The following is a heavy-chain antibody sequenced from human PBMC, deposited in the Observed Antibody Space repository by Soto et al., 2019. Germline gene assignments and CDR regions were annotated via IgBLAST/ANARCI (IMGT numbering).Heavy chain of an antibody. CDR3: AREETTVVTRNFYYGMDV. CDR2: MNPNSGNT. V-gene: IGHV1-8*01. J-gene: IGHJ6*02. D-gene: IGHD4-17*01. CDR1: GYTFTSYD. Sequence: ASVKVSCKASGYTFTSYDINWVRQATGQGLEWMGWMNPNSGNTGYAQKFQGRVTMTRNTSISTAYMELSSLRSEDTAVYYCAREETTVVTRNFYYGMDVWGQGTTVTVPS.